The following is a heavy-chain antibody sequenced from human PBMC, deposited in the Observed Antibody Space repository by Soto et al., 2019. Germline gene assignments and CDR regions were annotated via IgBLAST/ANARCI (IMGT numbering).Heavy chain of an antibody. D-gene: IGHD6-13*01. J-gene: IGHJ4*02. Sequence: QMHLQESGPGLVEPSETLSLTCAVSGVSVSETYWWSWVRQPPGKGLEWIGEISHRGTPHYNASLWSRVSMSTDTSRNQISLTLLSVTAADSASYFCARHVGVPGTRAFDYWGQGTLVTVSS. CDR1: GVSVSETYW. CDR3: ARHVGVPGTRAFDY. CDR2: ISHRGTP. V-gene: IGHV4-4*02.